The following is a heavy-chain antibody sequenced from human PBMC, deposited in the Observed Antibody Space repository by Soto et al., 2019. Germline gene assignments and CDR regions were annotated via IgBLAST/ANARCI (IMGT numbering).Heavy chain of an antibody. Sequence: PSETLSLTCAVSGGSISSSNWWSWVRQPPGKGLEWIGEIYHSGSTNYNPSLKSRVTISVDTSKNQFSLKLSSVTAADTAVYYCARRRGYTYGEFDYWGQGTLVTVSS. J-gene: IGHJ4*02. CDR1: GGSISSSNW. D-gene: IGHD5-18*01. CDR3: ARRRGYTYGEFDY. CDR2: IYHSGST. V-gene: IGHV4-4*02.